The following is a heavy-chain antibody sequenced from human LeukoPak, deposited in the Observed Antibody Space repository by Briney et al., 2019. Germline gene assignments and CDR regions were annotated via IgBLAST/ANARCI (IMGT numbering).Heavy chain of an antibody. Sequence: SGGSLRLSCAASGFTFNIYAMSWVRQAPGKGLECVSSITSDGAGTFYADSVNDRFTISRDNPKNTLYLQMSRLRAEDTAVYYCAKDRPNYHESNGHYYRPNGDYWGQGTLVTVSS. V-gene: IGHV3-23*01. J-gene: IGHJ4*02. D-gene: IGHD3-22*01. CDR1: GFTFNIYA. CDR2: ITSDGAGT. CDR3: AKDRPNYHESNGHYYRPNGDY.